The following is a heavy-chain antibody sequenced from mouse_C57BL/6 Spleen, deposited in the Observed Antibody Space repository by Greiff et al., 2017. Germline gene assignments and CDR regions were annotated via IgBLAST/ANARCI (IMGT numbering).Heavy chain of an antibody. V-gene: IGHV5-17*01. CDR3: ARNCPTRGYSAMDY. Sequence: EVKLVESGGGLVKPGGSLKLSCAASGFTFSDYGMHWVRQAPEKGLEWVAYISSGSSTIYYADTVKGRVTISRDNAKNTLYLQMTSLRSEDTAMYYCARNCPTRGYSAMDYWGQGTSVTVSA. J-gene: IGHJ4*01. CDR2: ISSGSSTI. D-gene: IGHD4-1*01. CDR1: GFTFSDYG.